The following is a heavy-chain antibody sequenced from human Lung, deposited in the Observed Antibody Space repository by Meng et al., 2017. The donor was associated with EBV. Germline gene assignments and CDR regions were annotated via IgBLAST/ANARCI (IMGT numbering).Heavy chain of an antibody. V-gene: IGHV3-30*04. J-gene: IGHJ5*02. CDR2: ISYDGRIK. CDR3: AKDLSGRFDP. Sequence: QVQLVESGGGVVQPGRSPRLSCAASGFIFKTYSLHWVRQTPGQGLEWVAMISYDGRIKYYADSVKGRFTISRDNSKNTVYLQMNSLRTEDTAVYYCAKDLSGRFDPWGQGTLVTVSS. CDR1: GFIFKTYS. D-gene: IGHD1-14*01.